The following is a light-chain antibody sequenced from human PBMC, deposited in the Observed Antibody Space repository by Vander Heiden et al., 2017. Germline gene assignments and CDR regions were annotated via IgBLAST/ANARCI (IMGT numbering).Light chain of an antibody. CDR2: SAF. CDR3: QQSDSTMWT. V-gene: IGKV1-39*01. J-gene: IGKJ1*01. CDR1: QTINTY. Sequence: DIQMTQSPSSLSASIGDRVTITCRASQTINTYLNWYQQKPGEAPKLLIYSAFNLQDGVPSRFSGSSSGTNFTLTISRLQPEDFASYFCQQSDSTMWTFGQGTKVEVK.